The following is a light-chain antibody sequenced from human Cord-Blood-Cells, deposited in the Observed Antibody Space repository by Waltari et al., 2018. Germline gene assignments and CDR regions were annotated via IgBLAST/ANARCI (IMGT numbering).Light chain of an antibody. CDR2: GKN. CDR3: NSRDSSGNHVV. V-gene: IGLV3-19*01. J-gene: IGLJ2*01. CDR1: SLRSYY. Sequence: SSELTQDPAVSVALGKTVRITCQGDSLRSYYASWYQQKPGQAPVLVIYGKNNRPSGIPDRFSCSSSGNTASLTITGAQAEDEADYYCNSRDSSGNHVVFGGGTKLTVL.